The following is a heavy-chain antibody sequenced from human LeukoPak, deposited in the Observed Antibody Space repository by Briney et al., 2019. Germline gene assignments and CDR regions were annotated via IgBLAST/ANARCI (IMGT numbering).Heavy chain of an antibody. CDR2: ISSSSSYI. CDR1: GFTFSSYS. CDR3: ARDRGDSNGWFNWFDP. D-gene: IGHD6-19*01. V-gene: IGHV3-21*01. Sequence: PGGSLRLSCAASGFTFSSYSMNWVRQAPGKGLEWVSSISSSSSYIYYTDSVKGRFTISRDNAKNSLYLQMNSLRAEDTAVYYCARDRGDSNGWFNWFDPWGQGTLVTVSS. J-gene: IGHJ5*02.